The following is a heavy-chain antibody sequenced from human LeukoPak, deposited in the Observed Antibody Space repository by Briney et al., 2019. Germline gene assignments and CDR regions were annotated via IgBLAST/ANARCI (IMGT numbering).Heavy chain of an antibody. CDR2: IYYSGNT. J-gene: IGHJ4*02. D-gene: IGHD3-9*01. CDR3: ASGQDFDWLFNLGHYFDY. V-gene: IGHV4-59*01. Sequence: SETLSLTCTVSGDSISSYYWNWIRQPPGQGLEWIGSIYYSGNTNYNPSLKSRVTISVDTSKNQFSLKLSSVTAADTAVYYCASGQDFDWLFNLGHYFDYWGQGTLVTVSS. CDR1: GDSISSYY.